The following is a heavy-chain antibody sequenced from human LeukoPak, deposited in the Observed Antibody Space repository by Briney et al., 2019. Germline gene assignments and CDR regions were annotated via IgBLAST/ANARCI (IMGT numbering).Heavy chain of an antibody. CDR2: ISGSGGST. J-gene: IGHJ6*03. V-gene: IGHV3-23*01. CDR3: AKDGAIQLWFGDYYYMDV. Sequence: GGSLRLSCAASGFTFSSYAMSWVRQAPGKGLEWVSAISGSGGSTYYADSVKGRFTISRDNSKNTLYLQMNSLRAEDTAVYYCAKDGAIQLWFGDYYYMDVWGKGTTVTVSS. D-gene: IGHD5-18*01. CDR1: GFTFSSYA.